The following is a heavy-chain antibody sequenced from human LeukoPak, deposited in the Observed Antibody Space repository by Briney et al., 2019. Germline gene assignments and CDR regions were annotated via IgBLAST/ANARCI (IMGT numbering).Heavy chain of an antibody. CDR3: ARGYYDSSGYAPYYYYYYYMDV. J-gene: IGHJ6*03. Sequence: GASVKVPCKASGYTFTGYGISWVRQAPGQGLEWMGWISAYNGNTNYAQKLQGRVTMTTYTSTSTAYMELRSLRSDDTAVYYCARGYYDSSGYAPYYYYYYYMDVWGKGTTATVSS. CDR1: GYTFTGYG. V-gene: IGHV1-18*01. CDR2: ISAYNGNT. D-gene: IGHD3-22*01.